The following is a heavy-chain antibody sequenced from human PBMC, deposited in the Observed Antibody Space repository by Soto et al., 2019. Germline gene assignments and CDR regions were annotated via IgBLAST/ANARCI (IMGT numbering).Heavy chain of an antibody. CDR2: IIPMFGTP. J-gene: IGHJ3*02. D-gene: IGHD4-17*01. Sequence: QVQLEQSGAEVKKAGSSVKVSCKAFGGSVNSHAIGWVRQAPGQGLEWMGGIIPMFGTPTYAQRFQAGVTISADESTSTVYLDLSSLRSEDTAMYYCARSRNVAEFNDYGGNYHGFDIWGQGTMVTVSS. CDR1: GGSVNSHA. CDR3: ARSRNVAEFNDYGGNYHGFDI. V-gene: IGHV1-69*01.